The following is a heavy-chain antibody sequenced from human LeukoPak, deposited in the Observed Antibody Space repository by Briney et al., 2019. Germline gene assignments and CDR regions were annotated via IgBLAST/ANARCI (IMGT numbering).Heavy chain of an antibody. Sequence: SQTLSPTCTVSGGSISSGTYYWYWIRQPAGKGLEWIGRIYTSGITNYNPSLKSRVTISVDTSKNQFSLKLTSVTASDTAVYYCARLPDPWGQGTLVTVSS. J-gene: IGHJ5*02. CDR1: GGSISSGTYY. CDR3: ARLPDP. CDR2: IYTSGIT. V-gene: IGHV4-61*02.